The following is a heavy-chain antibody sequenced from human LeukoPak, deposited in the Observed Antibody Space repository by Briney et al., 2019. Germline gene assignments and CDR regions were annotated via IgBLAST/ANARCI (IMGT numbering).Heavy chain of an antibody. V-gene: IGHV3-53*04. J-gene: IGHJ4*02. Sequence: GGSLRLSCAASGFTVSSNYMSWVRQAPGKGLEWVSVIYSGGSTYYADSVKGRFTISRHNSKNTLYLQMNSLRAEDTAVYYCAREGRFGEFYFDYWGQGTLVTVSS. CDR3: AREGRFGEFYFDY. CDR1: GFTVSSNY. D-gene: IGHD3-10*01. CDR2: IYSGGST.